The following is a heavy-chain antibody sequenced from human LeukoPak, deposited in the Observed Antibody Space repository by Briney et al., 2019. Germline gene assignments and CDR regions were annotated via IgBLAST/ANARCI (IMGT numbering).Heavy chain of an antibody. CDR3: ARDSLAYCGGDCYTFDY. V-gene: IGHV4-61*08. J-gene: IGHJ4*02. CDR1: GGSVSSGDYY. Sequence: SETLSLTCTVSGGSVSSGDYYWNWIRQPPGKGLEWIGYIYYSGNTYHNPSLKSRVTMSVDTSKNQFSLKLSSVTAADTAVYYCARDSLAYCGGDCYTFDYWGQGTLVTVSS. CDR2: IYYSGNT. D-gene: IGHD2-21*02.